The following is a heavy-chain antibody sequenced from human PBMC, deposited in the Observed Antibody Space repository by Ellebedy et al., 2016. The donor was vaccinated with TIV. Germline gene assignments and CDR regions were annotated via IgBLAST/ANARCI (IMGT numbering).Heavy chain of an antibody. CDR3: ADRLSRGYYFYY. J-gene: IGHJ4*02. CDR1: GGTFSNHG. CDR2: IIPMFGTA. Sequence: AASVKVSCKASGGTFSNHGISWVRQAPGQGIEWMGGIIPMFGTANYEQKFQGIVTITADESTTTAYMELNSLRSDDTAVYYCADRLSRGYYFYYWGQGTLVTVSS. V-gene: IGHV1-69*13. D-gene: IGHD3-10*01.